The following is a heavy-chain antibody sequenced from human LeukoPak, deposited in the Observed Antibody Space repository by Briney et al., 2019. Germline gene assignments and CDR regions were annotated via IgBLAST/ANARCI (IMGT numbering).Heavy chain of an antibody. Sequence: GGSLRLSCAASGFTFSSYAMTWVRRAPGKGLEWVSGLSGSGGSKYYADSVKGRFTISRDNSKNTLYLQMNSLRAEDTAVYYCAKYMVRGGTDAFDIWGQGTMVTVSS. CDR3: AKYMVRGGTDAFDI. J-gene: IGHJ3*02. CDR1: GFTFSSYA. D-gene: IGHD3-10*01. V-gene: IGHV3-23*01. CDR2: LSGSGGSK.